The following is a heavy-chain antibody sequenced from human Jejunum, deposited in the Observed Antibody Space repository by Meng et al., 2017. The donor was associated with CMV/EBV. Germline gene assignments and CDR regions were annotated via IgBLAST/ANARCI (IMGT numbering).Heavy chain of an antibody. CDR3: ARYVVVPAAISFDS. D-gene: IGHD2-2*01. CDR1: GGAINSYNW. V-gene: IGHV4-4*02. J-gene: IGHJ4*02. CDR2: IYHSGGT. Sequence: VYGGAINSYNWWSWVRQTPGKGLEWIGEIYHSGGTNYNPSLKSRVTISVDRSNNQFSLKLTSVTAADTAVYYCARYVVVPAAISFDSWGQGTLVTVSS.